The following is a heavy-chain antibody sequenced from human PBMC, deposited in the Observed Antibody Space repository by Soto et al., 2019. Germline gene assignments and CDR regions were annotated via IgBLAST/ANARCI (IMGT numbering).Heavy chain of an antibody. CDR1: GFTFSDYY. V-gene: IGHV3-11*01. Sequence: GGSLRLSCAASGFTFSDYYMSWIRQAPGKGLERVSYISSSGSTIYYADTVKGRFTISRDNAKNSLYLQMNTLRAEDTAVYYCARMYTMGEEYYFDYWGRGTLVTVSS. CDR2: ISSSGSTI. J-gene: IGHJ4*02. CDR3: ARMYTMGEEYYFDY. D-gene: IGHD3-10*01.